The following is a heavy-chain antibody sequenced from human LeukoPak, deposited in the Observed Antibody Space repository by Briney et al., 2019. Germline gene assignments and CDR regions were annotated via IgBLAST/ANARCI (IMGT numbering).Heavy chain of an antibody. Sequence: SETLSLTCTVSGGSISSGGYYWSWIRQHPVKGLEWIGFIYYSGSTSYNPSLKSRVTISVDTSKNQLSLRLNSATAADTAVYFCARDVLIGYCSTTSCPSYFDYWGQGTLVTVSS. D-gene: IGHD2-2*01. J-gene: IGHJ4*02. V-gene: IGHV4-31*03. CDR3: ARDVLIGYCSTTSCPSYFDY. CDR1: GGSISSGGYY. CDR2: IYYSGST.